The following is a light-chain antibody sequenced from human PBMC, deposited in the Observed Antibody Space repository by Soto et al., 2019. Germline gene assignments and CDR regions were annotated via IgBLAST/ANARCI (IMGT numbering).Light chain of an antibody. Sequence: QCVLTQPASVSGSPGQSITISCTGTSSDVGGYNYVSWYQQHPGKAPKLMIYDVSNWPSGVSNRFSGSKSGNTASLTISGLQAEDEADYYCSSYTNSSPFVFGTGTKVTVL. J-gene: IGLJ1*01. CDR3: SSYTNSSPFV. V-gene: IGLV2-14*01. CDR1: SSDVGGYNY. CDR2: DVS.